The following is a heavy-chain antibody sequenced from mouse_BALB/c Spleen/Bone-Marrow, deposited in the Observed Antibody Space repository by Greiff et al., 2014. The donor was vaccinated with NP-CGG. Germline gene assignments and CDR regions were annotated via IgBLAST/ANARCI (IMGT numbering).Heavy chain of an antibody. CDR2: IWTLAYSI. D-gene: IGHD2-1*01. CDR3: ARETTREDMDY. J-gene: IGHJ4*01. Sequence: EVQLVESGGALVQPGGSRKLTCAASGFTLSDYGVAWVRQAPGKGPEWVGFIWTLAYSIYYTETLTGRFTITRDNAKNNLYLEMNSLKSNDTAMYYCARETTREDMDYWGQGTSVTVSS. CDR1: GFTLSDYG. V-gene: IGHV5-15*02.